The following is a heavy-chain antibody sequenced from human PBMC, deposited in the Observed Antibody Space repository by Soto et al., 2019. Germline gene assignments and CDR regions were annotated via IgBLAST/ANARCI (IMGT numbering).Heavy chain of an antibody. CDR2: IYYSGTI. CDR1: GGSISSYY. J-gene: IGHJ5*02. Sequence: SETLSLTCTVSGGSISSYYWSWIRQPPGKGLEWIGYIYYSGTINPDTSKNQFSLQLNSVTPEDTAVYYCARDMTRGWYGLWFDPWGQGTLVTVLL. D-gene: IGHD6-19*01. V-gene: IGHV4-59*12. CDR3: ARDMTRGWYGLWFDP.